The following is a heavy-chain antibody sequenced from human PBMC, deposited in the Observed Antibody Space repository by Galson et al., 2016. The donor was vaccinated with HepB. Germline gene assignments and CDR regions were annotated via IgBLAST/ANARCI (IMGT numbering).Heavy chain of an antibody. CDR3: ARDWRGTPMA. D-gene: IGHD3-3*01. CDR2: ITAGNGNK. V-gene: IGHV1-3*01. J-gene: IGHJ1*01. Sequence: SVKVSCKASGYSFTSYAMHWVRQAPGQRPEWLGWITAGNGNKRYAQKFQDRVIITRDTSASTVYMELSSLTSGDTAVYYCARDWRGTPMAWGQGTLIIVSS. CDR1: GYSFTSYA.